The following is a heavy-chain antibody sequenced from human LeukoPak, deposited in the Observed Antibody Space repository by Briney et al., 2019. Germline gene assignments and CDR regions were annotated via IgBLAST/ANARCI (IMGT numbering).Heavy chain of an antibody. V-gene: IGHV3-21*01. J-gene: IGHJ4*02. Sequence: GGSLRLSCAASGFTFSSYSMNWVRQAPGKGLEWVSSISSSSSYIYYADSVKGRFTISRDNAKNSLYLQMNSLRAEDTAVYYCAKVKARGGSGSPPYYFDYWGQGTLVTVSS. CDR1: GFTFSSYS. CDR2: ISSSSSYI. D-gene: IGHD3-10*01. CDR3: AKVKARGGSGSPPYYFDY.